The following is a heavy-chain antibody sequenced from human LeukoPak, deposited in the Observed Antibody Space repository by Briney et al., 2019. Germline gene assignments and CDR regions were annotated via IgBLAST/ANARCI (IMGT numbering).Heavy chain of an antibody. J-gene: IGHJ4*02. Sequence: GGSLRLSCAASGFTFSSYAMSWVRQAPGKGLEWVSAISGSGGSTYYADSVKGRFTISRDNSKNTLYLQMNSLRAEDTAVYYCAKDPGHDILTGYYSYWGQGTLVTVSS. CDR2: ISGSGGST. CDR3: AKDPGHDILTGYYSY. CDR1: GFTFSSYA. V-gene: IGHV3-23*01. D-gene: IGHD3-9*01.